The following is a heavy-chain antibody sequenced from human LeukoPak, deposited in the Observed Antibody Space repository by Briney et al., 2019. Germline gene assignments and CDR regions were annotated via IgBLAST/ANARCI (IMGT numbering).Heavy chain of an antibody. V-gene: IGHV1-24*01. CDR3: ATSRPIKNTFMVRGVKPLDS. Sequence: WASVKVSCKASGYTFTGYYMHWVRQAPGQGLEWMGGFDPEDGQPTYAQKFRGRVTMIEDTSTDTAYMELTNLTSEDTAVYYCATSRPIKNTFMVRGVKPLDSWGQGTLVAVS. J-gene: IGHJ4*02. CDR1: GYTFTGYY. CDR2: FDPEDGQP. D-gene: IGHD3-10*01.